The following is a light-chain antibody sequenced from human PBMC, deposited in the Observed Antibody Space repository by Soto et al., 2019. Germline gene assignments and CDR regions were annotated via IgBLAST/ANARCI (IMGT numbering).Light chain of an antibody. J-gene: IGKJ5*01. Sequence: EIVLTQSPATLSLSPGERATLSCRASQSVGSYLAWYLQRPGQGPRLLIYDASNRATGIPARFSGSGSGTDFALTINSLGPEEFGIYYCQQRSDWPITFGQGTRLDIK. CDR3: QQRSDWPIT. CDR2: DAS. V-gene: IGKV3-11*01. CDR1: QSVGSY.